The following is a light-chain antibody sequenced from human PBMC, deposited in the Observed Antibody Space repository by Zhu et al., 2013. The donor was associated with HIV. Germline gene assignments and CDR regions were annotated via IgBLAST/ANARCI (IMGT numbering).Light chain of an antibody. CDR1: QTINIY. V-gene: IGKV1-5*01. J-gene: IGKJ2*01. Sequence: DIQMTQSPSTLSASVGDRVTITCRASQTINIYLAWYQQKSGNAPNLLMHHASSLESGVSSRFSGSGSGTEFTLTISSLQPDDSATYYCQQYDSYPYTFGQGTKLEIK. CDR3: QQYDSYPYT. CDR2: HAS.